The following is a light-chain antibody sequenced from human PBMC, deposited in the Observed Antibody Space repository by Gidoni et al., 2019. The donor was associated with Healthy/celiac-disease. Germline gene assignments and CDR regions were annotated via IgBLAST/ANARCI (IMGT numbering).Light chain of an antibody. V-gene: IGLV3-1*01. CDR3: QAWDSSTADVV. J-gene: IGLJ2*01. Sequence: SYELTQPPSVSVSPGQTASITCSGDKLGDKYACWYQQKPGQAPVLVIYQDSKRPSGNPERLAGSNSGNTATLTISGTQSMDEADYYCQAWDSSTADVVFGGGTKLTVL. CDR1: KLGDKY. CDR2: QDS.